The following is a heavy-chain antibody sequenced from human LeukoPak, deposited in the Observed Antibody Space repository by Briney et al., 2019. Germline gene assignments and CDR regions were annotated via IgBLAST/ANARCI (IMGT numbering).Heavy chain of an antibody. Sequence: PGGSLRLSCAASGFTFSTYWMSWVRQAPGKGLEWVANINQDGSDRYYVDSVEGRFIISRDNARNSLYLQMNSLRVEDTAVYYCATPYYDTRRYSDYWGQGTLVTVSS. J-gene: IGHJ4*02. CDR2: INQDGSDR. D-gene: IGHD3-22*01. CDR1: GFTFSTYW. CDR3: ATPYYDTRRYSDY. V-gene: IGHV3-7*01.